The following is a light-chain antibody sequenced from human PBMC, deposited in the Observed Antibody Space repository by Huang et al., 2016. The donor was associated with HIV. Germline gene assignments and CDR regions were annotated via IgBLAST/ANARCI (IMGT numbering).Light chain of an antibody. CDR2: SAS. J-gene: IGKJ1*01. V-gene: IGKV1-5*03. Sequence: DIQMTQSPSTLSASLGDRVTITCRASQSISTWLAWYQQKPGKAPKLLIYSASSLESGVPSRFSGSGSGTEFTLTISSLQPDDFATYYCQHYNNYPWTFGQGTKVEIK. CDR3: QHYNNYPWT. CDR1: QSISTW.